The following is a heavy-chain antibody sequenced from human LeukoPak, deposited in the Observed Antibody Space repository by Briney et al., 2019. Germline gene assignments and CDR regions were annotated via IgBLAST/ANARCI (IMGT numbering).Heavy chain of an antibody. V-gene: IGHV4-39*07. CDR3: ASQHCTSTTCYAYFDY. CDR1: GGSISSSDYY. CDR2: IFYIGNT. D-gene: IGHD2-2*01. J-gene: IGHJ4*02. Sequence: SETLSLTCTVSGGSISSSDYYWAWIRQPPGKGLQWIGNIFYIGNTNYNPSLKSRVTMSVDTSKKQFSLKLSSVTAADTAVYYCASQHCTSTTCYAYFDYWGQGNLVTVSS.